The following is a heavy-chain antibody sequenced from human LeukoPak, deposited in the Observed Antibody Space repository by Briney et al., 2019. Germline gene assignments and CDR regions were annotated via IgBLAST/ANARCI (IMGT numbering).Heavy chain of an antibody. CDR2: ISGSGGST. V-gene: IGHV3-23*01. CDR3: AKRTEYCSSTRCAFWYFDL. CDR1: GXTVSSYA. Sequence: GGSLRLPCAASGXTVSSYAMSWVRQAPGKGLDWVSSISGSGGSTHYADSVKGRFTISRDNAKNTLYLQMHSLRGEDTAVYYCAKRTEYCSSTRCAFWYFDLWGRGTLVTVSS. J-gene: IGHJ2*01. D-gene: IGHD2-2*01.